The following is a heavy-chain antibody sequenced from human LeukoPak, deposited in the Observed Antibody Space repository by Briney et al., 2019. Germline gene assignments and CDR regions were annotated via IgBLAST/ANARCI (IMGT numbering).Heavy chain of an antibody. CDR3: APVRGVNRNPLKY. CDR1: GFTFSNYA. V-gene: IGHV3-23*01. Sequence: GGSLRLSCAASGFTFSNYAMSWVRQAPGKGLEWVSAISGSGGSTYYADSVKGRFTISRDNSKNTLYLQMNSLRAEDTAVYYCAPVRGVNRNPLKYWGQGTLVTVSS. J-gene: IGHJ4*02. D-gene: IGHD3-10*01. CDR2: ISGSGGST.